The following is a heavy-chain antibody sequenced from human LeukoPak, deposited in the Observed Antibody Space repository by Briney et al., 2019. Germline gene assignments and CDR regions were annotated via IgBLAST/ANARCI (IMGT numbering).Heavy chain of an antibody. D-gene: IGHD3-3*01. J-gene: IGHJ2*01. CDR1: GYTFTDYN. V-gene: IGHV1-2*02. Sequence: ASVKVSCKASGYTFTDYNIHWVRQAPGQGLEWMGWINPDSGATKYAQSFQGRVTLTRDTSISTAYMELSRLRSDDTAVYYCARDRIFGVVILYFDLWGRGTLVTVSS. CDR3: ARDRIFGVVILYFDL. CDR2: INPDSGAT.